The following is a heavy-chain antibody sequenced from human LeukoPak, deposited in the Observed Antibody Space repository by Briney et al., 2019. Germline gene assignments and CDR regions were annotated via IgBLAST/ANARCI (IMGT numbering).Heavy chain of an antibody. CDR1: GGSISSYY. Sequence: SETLSLTCTVSGGSISSYYWSWIRQPPGKGLEWIGYIYYSGSTNYNPSLKSRVTISVDTSKNQFSLKLSSVTAADTAVYYCATYPGYGSGGAFDIWGQGTMVTVSS. CDR2: IYYSGST. V-gene: IGHV4-59*08. D-gene: IGHD3-10*01. CDR3: ATYPGYGSGGAFDI. J-gene: IGHJ3*02.